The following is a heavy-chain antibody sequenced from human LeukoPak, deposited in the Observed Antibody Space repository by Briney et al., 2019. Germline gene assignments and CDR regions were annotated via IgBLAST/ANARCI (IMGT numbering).Heavy chain of an antibody. V-gene: IGHV3-64D*09. CDR2: ISSDGGST. D-gene: IGHD1-26*01. J-gene: IGHJ4*02. CDR3: VKLALSGSYDY. Sequence: GGSLRLSCSASGFTFSRNAMHWVRQAPGRGPEYVSAISSDGGSTYYADSVKGRFTISRDNSKNTLYLRVSSLRAEDTAVYYCVKLALSGSYDYWGQGTLVTVSS. CDR1: GFTFSRNA.